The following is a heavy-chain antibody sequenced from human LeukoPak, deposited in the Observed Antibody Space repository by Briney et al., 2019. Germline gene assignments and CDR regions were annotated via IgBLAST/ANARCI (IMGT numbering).Heavy chain of an antibody. D-gene: IGHD1-26*01. CDR3: ARSGIVGARNRGFDY. CDR2: INPNSGGT. J-gene: IGHJ4*02. Sequence: ASVKVSCKASGYTFTGYYMHWVRQAPGQGLEWMGWINPNSGGTNYAQKFQGRVTMTRDTSISTAYMELGRLRSDDTAVYYCARSGIVGARNRGFDYWGQGTLVTVSS. CDR1: GYTFTGYY. V-gene: IGHV1-2*02.